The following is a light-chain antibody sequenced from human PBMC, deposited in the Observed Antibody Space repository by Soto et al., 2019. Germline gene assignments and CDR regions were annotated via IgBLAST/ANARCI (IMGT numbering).Light chain of an antibody. J-gene: IGLJ2*01. V-gene: IGLV2-23*01. CDR2: EGT. Sequence: QSALTQPASVSGSPGQSITISCTGTSSDVGSYNLVSWYQQHPGKAPKLMIYEGTKRPSGVSNRFSGSKSDNTASLTISGLQAEDEADYYCCSYAGSSPPHVVFGGGTQVTVL. CDR1: SSDVGSYNL. CDR3: CSYAGSSPPHVV.